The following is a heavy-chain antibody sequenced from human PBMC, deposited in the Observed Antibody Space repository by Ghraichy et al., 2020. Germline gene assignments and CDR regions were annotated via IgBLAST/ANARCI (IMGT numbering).Heavy chain of an antibody. CDR2: INPSGGST. Sequence: ASVKVSFKASGYTFTSYYMHWVRQAPGQGLEWMGIINPSGGSTSYAQKFQGRVTMTRDTSTSTVYMELSSLRSEDTAVYYCARVRRAAAGKDILDYWGQGTLVTVSS. D-gene: IGHD6-13*01. CDR3: ARVRRAAAGKDILDY. CDR1: GYTFTSYY. J-gene: IGHJ4*02. V-gene: IGHV1-46*01.